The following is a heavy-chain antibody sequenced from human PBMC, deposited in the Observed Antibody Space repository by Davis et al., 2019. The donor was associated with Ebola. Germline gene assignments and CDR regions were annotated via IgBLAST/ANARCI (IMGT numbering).Heavy chain of an antibody. CDR1: GYTFTSYD. J-gene: IGHJ5*02. V-gene: IGHV1-8*01. CDR2: MNPNSGNT. CDR3: ARASWATVGTRWFDP. D-gene: IGHD6-13*01. Sequence: AASVKVSCKASGYTFTSYDINWVRQATGQGLEWMGWMNPNSGNTGYEQKFQGRVTMTRDTSTSTAYMELSGLRSEDTAVYYCARASWATVGTRWFDPWGQGTLVTVSS.